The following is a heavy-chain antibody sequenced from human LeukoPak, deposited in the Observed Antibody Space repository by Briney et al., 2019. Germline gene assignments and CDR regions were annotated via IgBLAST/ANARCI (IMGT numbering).Heavy chain of an antibody. CDR2: IIPILGIA. CDR3: AMYYYDSSGLINWFDP. J-gene: IGHJ5*02. Sequence: ASVKVSCKASGGTFSSYAISWVRQAPGQGLEWMGRIIPILGIANHAQKFQGRVTITADKSTSTAYMELSSLRSEDTAVYYCAMYYYDSSGLINWFDPWGQGTLATVSS. CDR1: GGTFSSYA. D-gene: IGHD3-22*01. V-gene: IGHV1-69*04.